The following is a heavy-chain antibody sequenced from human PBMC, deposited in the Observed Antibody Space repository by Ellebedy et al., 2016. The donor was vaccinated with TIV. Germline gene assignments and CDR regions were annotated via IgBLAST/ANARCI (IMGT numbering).Heavy chain of an antibody. CDR2: ISSTGSRT. J-gene: IGHJ4*02. V-gene: IGHV3-23*01. D-gene: IGHD3-22*01. Sequence: PGGSLRLSCAASGFTFSSYAMSWVRQAPGKGLEWVSTISSTGSRTYYADSVEGRFIISRDNSKKTLYLQMNSLRAEDKALYYCAKGRGGGSDSSAPRYYFDYWGLGTLVTVSS. CDR3: AKGRGGGSDSSAPRYYFDY. CDR1: GFTFSSYA.